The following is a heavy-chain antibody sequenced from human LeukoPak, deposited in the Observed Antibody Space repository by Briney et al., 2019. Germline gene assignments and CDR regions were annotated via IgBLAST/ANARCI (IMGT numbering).Heavy chain of an antibody. V-gene: IGHV3-23*01. Sequence: GGSLRLSCAASGFTFSGYAMSWVRQAPGKGLEWVSAISGSGGSTYYADSVKGRFTISRDNSKNTLYLQMNSLRAEDTAVYYCAKDGSYYGSGSDPFDYWGQGTLVTVSS. J-gene: IGHJ4*02. D-gene: IGHD3-10*01. CDR2: ISGSGGST. CDR1: GFTFSGYA. CDR3: AKDGSYYGSGSDPFDY.